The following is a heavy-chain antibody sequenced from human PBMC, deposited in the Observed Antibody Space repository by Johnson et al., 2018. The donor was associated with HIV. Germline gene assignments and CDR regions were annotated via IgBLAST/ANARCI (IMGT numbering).Heavy chain of an antibody. CDR1: GFTFDDYA. V-gene: IGHV3-9*01. D-gene: IGHD2-8*01. CDR2: ISWNSGSI. CDR3: ARGYCTYGVCYTKVDGFDI. J-gene: IGHJ3*02. Sequence: VQLVESGGGLVQPGRSLRLSCAASGFTFDDYAMHWVRQAPGKGLEWVSGISWNSGSIGYADSVKGRFTIYSDNSKNTLYLQMDSLRDEDTAVYYCARGYCTYGVCYTKVDGFDIWGQGTMVTVSS.